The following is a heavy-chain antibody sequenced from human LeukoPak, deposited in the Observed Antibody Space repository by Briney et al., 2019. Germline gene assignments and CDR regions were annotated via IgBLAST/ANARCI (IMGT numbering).Heavy chain of an antibody. CDR3: AKDLLGYYYDSSGYDY. J-gene: IGHJ4*02. V-gene: IGHV3-23*01. CDR2: ISGSGGST. D-gene: IGHD3-22*01. Sequence: GGSLRLSCAASGFTFSSYAMSWVRQAPGKGLEWVSAISGSGGSTCYADSVKGRFTISRDNSKDTLYLQMNSLRAEDTAVYYCAKDLLGYYYDSSGYDYWGQGTLVTVSS. CDR1: GFTFSSYA.